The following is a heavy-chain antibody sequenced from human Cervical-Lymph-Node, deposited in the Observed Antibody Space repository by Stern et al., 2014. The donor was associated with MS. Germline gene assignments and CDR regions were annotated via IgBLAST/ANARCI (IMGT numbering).Heavy chain of an antibody. J-gene: IGHJ5*02. Sequence: VHLVESGPGLVRPSETLSLTCTVSGGSIRSSTSYWAWIRQPPGKGLEWLGSIYFNGDSYYKPSLKSRVPISVDTSQTHFPLTRGSVTAADTAVFYCARWAGNNLFAPWGQGTLVTVSS. V-gene: IGHV4-39*01. CDR3: ARWAGNNLFAP. CDR1: GGSIRSSTSY. CDR2: IYFNGDS.